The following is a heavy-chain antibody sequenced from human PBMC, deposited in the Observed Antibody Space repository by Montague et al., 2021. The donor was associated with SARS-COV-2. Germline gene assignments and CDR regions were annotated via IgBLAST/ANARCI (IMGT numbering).Heavy chain of an antibody. D-gene: IGHD5-12*01. CDR1: GGSISSSSYY. V-gene: IGHV4-39*07. CDR2: IYYSGST. J-gene: IGHJ4*02. Sequence: LSLTCTVSGGSISSSSYYWGWIRQPPGKGLEWIGSIYYSGSTYYNPSLKSRVTISVDTSKNQFSLKLSSVTAADTAVYYCARGGYSGYWDYWGQGTLVTVSS. CDR3: ARGGYSGYWDY.